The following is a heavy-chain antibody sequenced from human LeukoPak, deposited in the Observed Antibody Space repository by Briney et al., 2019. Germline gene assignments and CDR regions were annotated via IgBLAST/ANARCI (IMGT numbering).Heavy chain of an antibody. J-gene: IGHJ5*02. CDR1: GGSISSSSYY. CDR3: ARGLAAAGFSLNWFDP. Sequence: SETLSLTCTVSGGSISSSSYYWGWIRQPPGKGLEWIGSIYHSGSTYYNPSLKSRVTISVDTSKNQFSLKLSSVTAADTAVYYCARGLAAAGFSLNWFDPWGQGTLVTVSS. D-gene: IGHD6-13*01. V-gene: IGHV4-39*07. CDR2: IYHSGST.